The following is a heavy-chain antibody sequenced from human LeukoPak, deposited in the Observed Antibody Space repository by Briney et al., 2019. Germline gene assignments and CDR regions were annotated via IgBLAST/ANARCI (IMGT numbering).Heavy chain of an antibody. CDR1: GGSISSRHHY. Sequence: SETLSLTCTVSGGSISSRHHYWGWIRQPPGKGLEWIGNVYYRGNTYYNPSLKSRVTISVDTSKSQFSLKLSSVTAADSAVYHCARLDNSGYYTLDYWGQGTLVAISS. V-gene: IGHV4-39*01. CDR3: ARLDNSGYYTLDY. D-gene: IGHD3-22*01. CDR2: VYYRGNT. J-gene: IGHJ4*02.